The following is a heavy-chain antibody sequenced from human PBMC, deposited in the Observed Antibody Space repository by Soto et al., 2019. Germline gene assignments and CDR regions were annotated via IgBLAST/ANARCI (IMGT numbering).Heavy chain of an antibody. Sequence: RRLSCTASGFTLSSHGMNWVRQAPGKGLEWVSFLSGSAGITFYADSAKGRFTISRDNSKNTLYLQMNSLRAEDTAVYYCAKDRGIEGSSVRAFDVWGQGTMVTVSS. CDR2: LSGSAGIT. J-gene: IGHJ3*01. CDR1: GFTLSSHG. V-gene: IGHV3-23*01. D-gene: IGHD1-26*01. CDR3: AKDRGIEGSSVRAFDV.